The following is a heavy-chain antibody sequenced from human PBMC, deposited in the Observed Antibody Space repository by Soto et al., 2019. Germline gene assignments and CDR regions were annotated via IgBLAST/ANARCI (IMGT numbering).Heavy chain of an antibody. J-gene: IGHJ4*02. D-gene: IGHD3-22*01. CDR3: ASSLARIPYYYDSSGYLVY. Sequence: GASVKVSCKASGYTFTSYYMHWVRQAPGQGLEWMGIINPSGGSTSYAQKFQGRVTMTRDTSTSTVYMELSSLRSEDTAVYYCASSLARIPYYYDSSGYLVYWGQGTLVTVSS. V-gene: IGHV1-46*01. CDR1: GYTFTSYY. CDR2: INPSGGST.